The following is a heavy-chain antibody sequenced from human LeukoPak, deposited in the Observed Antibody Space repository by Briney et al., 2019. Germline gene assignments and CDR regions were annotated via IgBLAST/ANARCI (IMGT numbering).Heavy chain of an antibody. CDR3: ARGARYSSSWYLDYGDYPFDY. CDR2: INSDGCST. D-gene: IGHD6-13*01. V-gene: IGHV3-74*01. J-gene: IGHJ4*02. CDR1: GFTFSSYW. Sequence: QPGGSLRLSCAASGFTFSSYWMHWVRQAPGKGLVWVSRINSDGCSTSYADSVKGRFTISRDNAKNTLYLQMNSLRAEDTAVYYCARGARYSSSWYLDYGDYPFDYWGQGTLVTVSS.